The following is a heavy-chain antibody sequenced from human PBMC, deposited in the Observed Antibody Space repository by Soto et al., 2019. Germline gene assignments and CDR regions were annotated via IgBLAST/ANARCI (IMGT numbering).Heavy chain of an antibody. CDR2: IYYSGST. CDR1: GGSISSSGYY. CDR3: ARQFSLYGDYWRYFAF. Sequence: QLQLQESGPGLVKPSETLSLTCTVSGGSISSSGYYGGWIRQPPGKGLEWIGTIYYSGSTYYNPSIQRRGTITVETTTNRFSLKQRSVTAADTAVEYCARQFSLYGDYWRYFAFWGHGTLVTVSS. V-gene: IGHV4-39*01. J-gene: IGHJ4*01. D-gene: IGHD4-17*01.